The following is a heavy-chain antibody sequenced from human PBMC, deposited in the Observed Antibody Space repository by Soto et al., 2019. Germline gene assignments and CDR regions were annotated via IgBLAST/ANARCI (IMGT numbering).Heavy chain of an antibody. CDR1: GGSISSGDYY. J-gene: IGHJ3*01. CDR3: AREGGSYDSGGFLIRGAFDV. Sequence: QVQLQQSGPGLVKPSQTLSLTCTVSGGSISSGDYYWNWIRQHPEKGLEWIGSIHHRGNTYYSPSLESRISISIDTSKNQFSLRPSSVTAADTAVNYCAREGGSYDSGGFLIRGAFDVWGQGTTVTVSP. D-gene: IGHD3-22*01. CDR2: IHHRGNT. V-gene: IGHV4-31*03.